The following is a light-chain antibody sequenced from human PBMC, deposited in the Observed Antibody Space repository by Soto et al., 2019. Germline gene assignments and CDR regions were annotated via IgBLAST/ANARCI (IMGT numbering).Light chain of an antibody. CDR2: KAS. Sequence: ESQMTKYNSTLSGSVGDRVTITSRASQTISSWLAWYQQKPGKAPKLLIYKASTLKSGVPSRFSGSGSGTEFTLTISSLQPDDFASYFCQHSQLSSPSAFG. CDR3: QHSQLSSPSA. J-gene: IGKJ3*01. CDR1: QTISSW. V-gene: IGKV1-5*03.